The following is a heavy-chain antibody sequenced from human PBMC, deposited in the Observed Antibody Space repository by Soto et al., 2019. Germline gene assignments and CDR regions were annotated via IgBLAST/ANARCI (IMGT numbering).Heavy chain of an antibody. CDR3: ARAITMVRGVISRYYYYYGMDV. CDR2: IIPIFGTA. V-gene: IGHV1-69*13. Sequence: SVKVSCKASGGTFSSYAISWVRQAPGQGLEWMGGIIPIFGTANYAQKFQGRVTITADESTSTAYMELSSLRSEDTAVYYCARAITMVRGVISRYYYYYGMDVWGQ. J-gene: IGHJ6*02. D-gene: IGHD3-10*01. CDR1: GGTFSSYA.